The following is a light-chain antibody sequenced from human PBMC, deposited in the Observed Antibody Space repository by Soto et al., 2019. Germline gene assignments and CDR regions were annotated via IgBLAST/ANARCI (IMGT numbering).Light chain of an antibody. V-gene: IGKV1-27*01. CDR2: AAS. J-gene: IGKJ4*01. Sequence: DIQMTQSPSSLSGSVGDRVTITCRAGQDINIYLAWYQQKPGKVPKLLISAASTLQSGVPSRFSGSGSGTDFTLTISSLQPEDVATYYCQKYDGAPLTFGGGTKVEIK. CDR1: QDINIY. CDR3: QKYDGAPLT.